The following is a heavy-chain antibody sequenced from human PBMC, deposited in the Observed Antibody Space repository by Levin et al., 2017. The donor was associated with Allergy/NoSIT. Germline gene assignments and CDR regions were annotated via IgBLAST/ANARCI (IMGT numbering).Heavy chain of an antibody. CDR1: GGSISSYY. V-gene: IGHV4-59*01. D-gene: IGHD6-19*01. CDR3: ARDKGARQWLTEADAFDI. Sequence: PSQTLSLTCTVSGGSISSYYWSWIRQPPGKGLEWIGYIYYSGSTNYNPSLKSRVTISVDTSKNQFSLKLSSVTAADTAVYYCARDKGARQWLTEADAFDIWGQGTMVTVSS. CDR2: IYYSGST. J-gene: IGHJ3*02.